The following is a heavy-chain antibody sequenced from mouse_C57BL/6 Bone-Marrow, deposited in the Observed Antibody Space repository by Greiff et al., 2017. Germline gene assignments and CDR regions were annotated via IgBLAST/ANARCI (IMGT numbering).Heavy chain of an antibody. J-gene: IGHJ1*03. CDR3: AREDYGSPLYFDV. V-gene: IGHV1-26*01. CDR1: GYTFTDYY. Sequence: QLQQSGPELVKPGASVKISCKASGYTFTDYYMNWVKQSHGKSLEWIGDINPNNGGTSYNQKFKGKATLTVDKSSSTAYMELRSLTSEDSAVYYCAREDYGSPLYFDVWGTGTTVTVSS. CDR2: INPNNGGT. D-gene: IGHD1-1*01.